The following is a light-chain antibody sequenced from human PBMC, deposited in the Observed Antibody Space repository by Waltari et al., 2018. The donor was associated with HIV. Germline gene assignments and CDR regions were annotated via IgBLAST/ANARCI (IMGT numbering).Light chain of an antibody. CDR3: ESYTSTRVWV. CDR1: SSDVGGYNY. CDR2: EVS. Sequence: QSALTHLASVSGSPGQSITISCTGSSSDVGGYNYVSWYQQHPGKAPRLMIYEVSTRPSGVSDRFSGSNSGDTASRTISGLQAEDEADYYCESYTSTRVWVFGGGTRLTVL. V-gene: IGLV2-14*01. J-gene: IGLJ3*02.